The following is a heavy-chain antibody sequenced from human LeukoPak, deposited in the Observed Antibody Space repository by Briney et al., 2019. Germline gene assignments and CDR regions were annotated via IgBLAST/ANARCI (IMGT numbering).Heavy chain of an antibody. CDR2: IYYSGSS. D-gene: IGHD3-10*01. J-gene: IGHJ4*02. CDR1: GGSINNGGYY. CDR3: ARVEAPGVRGVIRGFDY. Sequence: SETLSLPCTVSGGSINNGGYYWSWIRQHPGKGLEWNGYIYYSGSSYYNPSLRSRVTISVDTSKNQFSLKLSSVTAADTAVYYCARVEAPGVRGVIRGFDYWGQGTLVTVSS. V-gene: IGHV4-30-4*01.